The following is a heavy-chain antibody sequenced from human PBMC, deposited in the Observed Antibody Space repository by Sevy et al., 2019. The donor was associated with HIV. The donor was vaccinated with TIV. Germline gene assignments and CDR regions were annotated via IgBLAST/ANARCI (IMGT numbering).Heavy chain of an antibody. CDR3: ARERPFYGSGSDALGWFDP. J-gene: IGHJ5*02. Sequence: GGSLRLSCAASGFTFSDYYMSWIRQAPGKGLEWVSYISSSGSTIYYADSVKGRFTISRDNAKNSLYLQMNSLRAEDTAVYYCARERPFYGSGSDALGWFDPWGQGTLVTVSS. D-gene: IGHD3-10*01. CDR2: ISSSGSTI. V-gene: IGHV3-11*01. CDR1: GFTFSDYY.